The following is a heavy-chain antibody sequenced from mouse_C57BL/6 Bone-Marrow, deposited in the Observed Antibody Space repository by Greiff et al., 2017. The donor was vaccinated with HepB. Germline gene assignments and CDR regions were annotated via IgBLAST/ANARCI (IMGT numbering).Heavy chain of an antibody. V-gene: IGHV3-6*01. D-gene: IGHD2-1*01. CDR1: GYSITSGYY. CDR3: ARASPYYGNLFDY. CDR2: ISYDGSN. Sequence: EVQLVESGPGLVKPSQSLSLTCSVTGYSITSGYYWNWIRQFPGNKLEWMGYISYDGSNNYNPSLKNRISITRDTSKNQFFLKLNSVTTEDTATYYWARASPYYGNLFDYWGQGTTLTVSS. J-gene: IGHJ2*01.